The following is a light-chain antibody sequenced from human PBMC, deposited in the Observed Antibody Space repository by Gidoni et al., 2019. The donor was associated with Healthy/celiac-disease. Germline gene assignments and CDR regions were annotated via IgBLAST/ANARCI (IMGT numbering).Light chain of an antibody. J-gene: IGKJ1*01. CDR2: DAS. CDR1: QSVSSY. CDR3: QQRSNWPHT. V-gene: IGKV3-11*01. Sequence: EIVLTQSPATLSLSPGERATLSCRASQSVSSYLAWCQHKPGQAPRLLISDASNRATGIPARFSGSGSGTYFTLTISSLEPEDFAVYYCQQRSNWPHTFGPRDQGGNQT.